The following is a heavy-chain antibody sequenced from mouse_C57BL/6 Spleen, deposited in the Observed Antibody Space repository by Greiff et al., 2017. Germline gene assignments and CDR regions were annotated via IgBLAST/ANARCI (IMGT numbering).Heavy chain of an antibody. Sequence: QVQLQQSGAELVRPGASVTLSCKASGYTFTDYEMHWVKQTPVHGLEWIGAIDPETGGTAYNQKFKGKAILTADKSSSTSYMELRSLTSEDSAVYYCTRMIYYDYAMDYWGQGTSVTVSS. CDR2: IDPETGGT. V-gene: IGHV1-15*01. J-gene: IGHJ4*01. D-gene: IGHD2-1*01. CDR3: TRMIYYDYAMDY. CDR1: GYTFTDYE.